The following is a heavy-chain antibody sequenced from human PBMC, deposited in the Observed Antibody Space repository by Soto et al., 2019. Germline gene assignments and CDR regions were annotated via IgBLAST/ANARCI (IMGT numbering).Heavy chain of an antibody. CDR2: ISYDGSNK. J-gene: IGHJ3*02. CDR1: GFTFSSYA. V-gene: IGHV3-30-3*01. CDR3: ARDTMIVVPSAFDI. Sequence: QVQLVESGGGVVQPGRSLRLSCAASGFTFSSYAMHWVRQAPGKGLEWVAVISYDGSNKYYADSVKGRFTISRDNSKNTLYLQMNSLRAEDTAVYYCARDTMIVVPSAFDIWGQGTMVTVSS. D-gene: IGHD3-22*01.